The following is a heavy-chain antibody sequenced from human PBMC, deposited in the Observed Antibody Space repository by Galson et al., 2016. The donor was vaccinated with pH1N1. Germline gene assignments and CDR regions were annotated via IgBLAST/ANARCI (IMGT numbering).Heavy chain of an antibody. CDR3: ARAIGAGDCY. CDR2: GVQDGGVW. D-gene: IGHD6-13*01. J-gene: IGHJ1*01. V-gene: IGHV3-7*04. Sequence: SLRLSCAASGFTFISYGMTLVRQASGKVLVCVGNGVQDGGVWEDVDCGKCRFTISRDNAKNSLYLQMNSLRAEDTAVYYCARAIGAGDCYWGQGTLVTVSS. CDR1: GFTFISYG.